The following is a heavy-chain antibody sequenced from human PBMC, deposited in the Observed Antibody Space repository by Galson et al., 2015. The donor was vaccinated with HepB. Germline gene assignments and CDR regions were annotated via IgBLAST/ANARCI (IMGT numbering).Heavy chain of an antibody. V-gene: IGHV1-3*01. J-gene: IGHJ5*02. CDR3: ARAPLYDFWSGYTTYNWFDP. Sequence: SVKVSCKASGYTFTSYAMHWVRQAPGQRLEWMGWINAGNGNTNYAQKLQGRVTMTTDTSTSTAYMELSSLRSDDTAVYYCARAPLYDFWSGYTTYNWFDPWGQGTLVTVSS. CDR1: GYTFTSYA. D-gene: IGHD3-3*01. CDR2: INAGNGNT.